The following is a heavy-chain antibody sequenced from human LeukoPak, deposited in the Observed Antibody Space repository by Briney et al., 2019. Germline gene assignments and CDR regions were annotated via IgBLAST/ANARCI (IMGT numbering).Heavy chain of an antibody. Sequence: SETLSLTCTVSGGSISSSSYYWGWIRQPPGKGLEWIGSIYYSGSTYYNPSLKSRVTISVDTSKNQFSLKLSSVTAADTAVYYCAKGGELWFTDWGQGTLVTVSS. V-gene: IGHV4-39*07. CDR1: GGSISSSSYY. CDR3: AKGGELWFTD. D-gene: IGHD3-10*01. J-gene: IGHJ4*02. CDR2: IYYSGST.